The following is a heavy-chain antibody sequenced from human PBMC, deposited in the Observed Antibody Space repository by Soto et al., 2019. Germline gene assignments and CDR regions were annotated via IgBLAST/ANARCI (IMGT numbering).Heavy chain of an antibody. D-gene: IGHD6-19*01. Sequence: EVQLVESGGGLVQPGGSLRLCCTASGFTISSYWMSWVRQAPGKGLEWVANVNQDGSEQYCVDSVKGRFTISRDNAKNSLYLPMNSLRDEDTAVYYCAGTSVGGQGTLVTVSS. V-gene: IGHV3-7*05. CDR2: VNQDGSEQ. J-gene: IGHJ4*02. CDR3: AGTSV. CDR1: GFTISSYW.